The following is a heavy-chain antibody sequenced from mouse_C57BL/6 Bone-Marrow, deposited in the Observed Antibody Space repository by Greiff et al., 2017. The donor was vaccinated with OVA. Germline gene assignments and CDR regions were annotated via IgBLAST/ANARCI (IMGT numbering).Heavy chain of an antibody. CDR2: ISNGGGST. Sequence: EVMLVESGGGLVQPGGSLKLSCAASGFTFSDYYMYWVRQTPEKRLEWVAYISNGGGSTYYPDTVKGRFTISRDNAKNTLYLQMSRLKSEDTAMYYCARHERSRLDYWGQGTTLTVSS. CDR3: ARHERSRLDY. V-gene: IGHV5-12*01. CDR1: GFTFSDYY. J-gene: IGHJ2*01. D-gene: IGHD1-1*01.